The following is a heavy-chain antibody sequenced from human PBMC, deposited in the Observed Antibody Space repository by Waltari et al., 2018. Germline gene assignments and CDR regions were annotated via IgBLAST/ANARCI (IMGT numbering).Heavy chain of an antibody. Sequence: QVQLVQSGAEVKNPGASVKVSCTASGYSFIRYNINWVRQATGQGLEWMGWMNPYSGNTGYAQSFQGRVTMTSNTSVSTAYMELSSLRSEDTAVYYCATRLSTRLGGRIEYWGRGTLVTVSS. CDR3: ATRLSTRLGGRIEY. D-gene: IGHD2-15*01. J-gene: IGHJ4*02. CDR1: GYSFIRYN. V-gene: IGHV1-8*01. CDR2: MNPYSGNT.